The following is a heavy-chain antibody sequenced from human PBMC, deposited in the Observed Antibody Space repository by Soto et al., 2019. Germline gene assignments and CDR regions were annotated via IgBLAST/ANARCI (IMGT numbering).Heavy chain of an antibody. CDR2: ISGSGGST. CDR1: GFTFSSYA. V-gene: IGHV3-23*01. D-gene: IGHD3-10*01. J-gene: IGHJ4*02. Sequence: GGSLRLSCAASGFTFSSYAMSWVRQAPGKGLEWVSAISGSGGSTYYADSVKGRFTISRDNSKNTLYLQMNSLRAEDTAVYYCAKATLERITMVRGVIMFDYWGQGTLVTSPQ. CDR3: AKATLERITMVRGVIMFDY.